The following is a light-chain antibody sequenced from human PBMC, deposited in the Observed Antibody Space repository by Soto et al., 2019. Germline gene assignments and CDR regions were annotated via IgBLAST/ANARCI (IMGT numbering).Light chain of an antibody. V-gene: IGKV3-11*01. CDR1: QSVSSY. Sequence: EIVLTQSPATLSLSPGERATLSCRASQSVSSYLAWYQQKPGQAPRPLIYDASNRATGIPARFSGSGSGTDFNLTISSLEPEDFAVYYCQQRSNWPPGTFGGGTKVESK. J-gene: IGKJ4*01. CDR3: QQRSNWPPGT. CDR2: DAS.